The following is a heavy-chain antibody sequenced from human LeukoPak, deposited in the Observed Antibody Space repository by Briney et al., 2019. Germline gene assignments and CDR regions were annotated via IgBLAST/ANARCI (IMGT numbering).Heavy chain of an antibody. Sequence: GGSLRLSCAASGFTFSSYSMNWVRQAPGKGLEWVSSISSSSSYIYYADSVKGRFTISRDNAKNSLYLQMNSLRAEDTAVYYCARALGSSWYDYYYYMDVWAKGPRSPSP. J-gene: IGHJ6*03. D-gene: IGHD6-13*01. CDR2: ISSSSSYI. V-gene: IGHV3-21*01. CDR1: GFTFSSYS. CDR3: ARALGSSWYDYYYYMDV.